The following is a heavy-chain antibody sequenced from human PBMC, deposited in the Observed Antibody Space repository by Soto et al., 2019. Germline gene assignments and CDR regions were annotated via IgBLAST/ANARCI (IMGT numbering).Heavy chain of an antibody. Sequence: QVQLQESGPGLVKPSETLSLTCAVSGDSLSGTYWWSWVRQAPGGGLQWIGEISYSGTTHYDPSLMCRVTISMDKSRSEFSLTLISVTAADSAYYYCARHILVTGTRGFDFWGQGILVTVSS. CDR1: GDSLSGTYW. CDR2: ISYSGTT. J-gene: IGHJ4*02. V-gene: IGHV4-4*02. D-gene: IGHD6-19*01. CDR3: ARHILVTGTRGFDF.